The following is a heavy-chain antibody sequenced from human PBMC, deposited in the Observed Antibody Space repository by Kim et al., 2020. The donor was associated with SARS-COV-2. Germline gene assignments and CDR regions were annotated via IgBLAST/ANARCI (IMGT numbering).Heavy chain of an antibody. CDR3: ARGWEYAGLRFQFMDV. J-gene: IGHJ6*02. D-gene: IGHD3-3*01. V-gene: IGHV4-34*01. CDR1: GGSFSGYY. Sequence: SETLSLTCAVYGGSFSGYYWSWIRQPPGKGLEWIGEINHSGSTNYNPSLKSRVTISVDTSKNQFSLKLSSVTAADTAVYYCARGWEYAGLRFQFMDVWGQGTTVTVSS. CDR2: INHSGST.